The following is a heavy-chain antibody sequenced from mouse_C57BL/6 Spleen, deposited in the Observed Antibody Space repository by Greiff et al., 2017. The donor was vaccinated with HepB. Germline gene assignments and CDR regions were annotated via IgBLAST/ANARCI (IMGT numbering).Heavy chain of an antibody. Sequence: EVMLVESGGGLVKPGGSLKLSCAASGFTFSDYGMHWVRQAPEKGLEWVAYISSGSSTIYYADTVKGRFTISRDNAKNTLFLQMTSLRSEDTAMYYCARRTTTVVAYYAMDYWGQGTSVTVAS. D-gene: IGHD1-1*01. CDR3: ARRTTTVVAYYAMDY. V-gene: IGHV5-17*01. CDR1: GFTFSDYG. J-gene: IGHJ4*01. CDR2: ISSGSSTI.